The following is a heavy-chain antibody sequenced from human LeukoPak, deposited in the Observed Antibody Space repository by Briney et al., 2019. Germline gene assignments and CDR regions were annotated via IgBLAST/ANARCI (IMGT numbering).Heavy chain of an antibody. V-gene: IGHV3-21*01. Sequence: KTGGSLRLSCAASGFTFSSYSMNWVRQAPGKGLEWVSSVSSSRSYIYYADSVKGRFTISRDNAKNSLYLQMNSLRAEDTAVYYCARDAYGSGSSVDYWGQGTLVTLSS. CDR2: VSSSRSYI. CDR3: ARDAYGSGSSVDY. J-gene: IGHJ4*02. D-gene: IGHD3-10*01. CDR1: GFTFSSYS.